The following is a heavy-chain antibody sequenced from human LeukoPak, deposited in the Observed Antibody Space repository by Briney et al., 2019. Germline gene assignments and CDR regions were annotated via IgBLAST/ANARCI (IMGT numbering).Heavy chain of an antibody. CDR1: GFTFSSYA. D-gene: IGHD3-10*01. Sequence: PGGSLRLSCAASGFTFSSYAMSWVRQAPGKGLEWVSAISSSGGSTYYADSVKGRFTISRDNSKNTLYLQMNSLRAEDTAVYYCANQYYYGWGSYYHDAFDIWGQGTMVTVSS. J-gene: IGHJ3*02. V-gene: IGHV3-23*01. CDR3: ANQYYYGWGSYYHDAFDI. CDR2: ISSSGGST.